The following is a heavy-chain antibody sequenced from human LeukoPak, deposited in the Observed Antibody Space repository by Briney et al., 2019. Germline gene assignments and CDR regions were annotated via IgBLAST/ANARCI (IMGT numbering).Heavy chain of an antibody. CDR3: ARGAYYNILTGFRGRILGFEY. V-gene: IGHV3-53*01. CDR1: GFTVSSNY. CDR2: IYSGGST. D-gene: IGHD3-9*01. J-gene: IGHJ4*02. Sequence: PGGSLRLSCAASGFTVSSNYMSWVRQAPGKGLEWVSVIYSGGSTYYADSVKGRFTISRDNSKNTLHLQMNSLRAEDTAVCYCARGAYYNILTGFRGRILGFEYWGQGTLVTVSS.